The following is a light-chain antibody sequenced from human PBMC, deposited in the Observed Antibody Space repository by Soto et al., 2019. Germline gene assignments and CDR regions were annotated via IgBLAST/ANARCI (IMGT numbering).Light chain of an antibody. CDR3: SSYAGSTIGV. CDR1: SSDVGGYNY. CDR2: EVS. V-gene: IGLV2-8*02. J-gene: IGLJ1*01. Sequence: QSALTQPPSASRSPGQSVTISCTGTSSDVGGYNYVSWYQQHPGKAPKLMIYEVSKRPSGVPDRFSGSKSGNTASLTVSGLQAEDEADYYCSSYAGSTIGVSGTGTKLTVL.